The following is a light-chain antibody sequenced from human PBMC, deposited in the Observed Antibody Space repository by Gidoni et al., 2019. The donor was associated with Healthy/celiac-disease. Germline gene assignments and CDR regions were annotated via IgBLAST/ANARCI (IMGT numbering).Light chain of an antibody. CDR2: VNS. V-gene: IGLV1-40*01. Sequence: QSVLTQPPSAPGAPGQRATSSCTGSSSNIGAGYDVHWYQQLPGTAPKLLIYVNSNRPSGVPDRFSGSKSGTSASLAITGLQAEDEADYYCQSYDSSLSGPVVFGGGTKLTVL. CDR3: QSYDSSLSGPVV. CDR1: SSNIGAGYD. J-gene: IGLJ2*01.